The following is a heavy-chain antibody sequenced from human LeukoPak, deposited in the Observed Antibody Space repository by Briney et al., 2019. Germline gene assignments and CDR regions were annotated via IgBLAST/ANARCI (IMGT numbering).Heavy chain of an antibody. V-gene: IGHV1-2*02. CDR2: LNPNSGDT. J-gene: IGHJ4*02. D-gene: IGHD2-15*01. Sequence: ASVKVSCKTSGYTFTVYYMPWVRQAPGQGLEWIGWLNPNSGDTNYAQKFQGRVSMTTHTSTSTAYMELRSLRSDDTAVYYCARGLIGNCDGGSCSTFDYWGQGTLVTVSS. CDR3: ARGLIGNCDGGSCSTFDY. CDR1: GYTFTVYY.